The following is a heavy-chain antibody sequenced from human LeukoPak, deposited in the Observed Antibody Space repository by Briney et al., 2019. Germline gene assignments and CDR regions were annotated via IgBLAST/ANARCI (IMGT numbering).Heavy chain of an antibody. CDR1: GGSFSGYY. D-gene: IGHD5-18*01. Sequence: SETLSLTCAVYGGSFSGYYWSWIRQPPGKGLEWIGEINHSGSTNYNPSLKSRVTISVDTSKNQFSLKLSSVTAADTAVYYCARARGYSYGHPPFRYWGQGTLVTVSS. V-gene: IGHV4-34*01. J-gene: IGHJ4*02. CDR3: ARARGYSYGHPPFRY. CDR2: INHSGST.